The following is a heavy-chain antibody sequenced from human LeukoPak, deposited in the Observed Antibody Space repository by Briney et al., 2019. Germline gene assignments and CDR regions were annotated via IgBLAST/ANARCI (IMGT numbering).Heavy chain of an antibody. CDR2: ISYDGSNK. D-gene: IGHD5-24*01. V-gene: IGHV3-30-3*01. Sequence: QSGRSLRLSCAGSGFTFSSYAMHWVRRAPGKGLEWVAVISYDGSNKYYADSVKGRFTISRDTSKNTLLLQMNSLRAEDTALYFCVRERFGAIVENWGQGALVIVSS. CDR1: GFTFSSYA. CDR3: VRERFGAIVEN. J-gene: IGHJ4*02.